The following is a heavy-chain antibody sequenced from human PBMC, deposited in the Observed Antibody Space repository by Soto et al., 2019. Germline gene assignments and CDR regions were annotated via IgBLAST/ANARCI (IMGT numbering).Heavy chain of an antibody. CDR2: ISSSSSYI. CDR1: GFTFSSYS. CDR3: ARDLALRFLEWFLPRDDAFDI. D-gene: IGHD3-3*01. Sequence: EVQLVESGGGLVRPGGSLRLSCAASGFTFSSYSMNWVRQAPGKGLEWVSSISSSSSYIYYADSVKGRFTISRDNAKNSLYLQMNSLRAEDTAVYYCARDLALRFLEWFLPRDDAFDIWGQGTMVTVSS. J-gene: IGHJ3*02. V-gene: IGHV3-21*01.